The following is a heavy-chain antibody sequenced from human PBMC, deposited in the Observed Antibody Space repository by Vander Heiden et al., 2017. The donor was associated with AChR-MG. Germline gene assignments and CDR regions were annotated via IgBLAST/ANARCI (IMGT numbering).Heavy chain of an antibody. CDR3: ARIGIGWGYFDP. CDR2: INQDGREK. V-gene: IGHV3-7*01. CDR1: GFTFTDYW. Sequence: EVQLVESGGGLVQPGASLRLSCAASGFTFTDYWMSWVRLTPGKGLEWVANINQDGREKRYVDSMEGRFTISRDNAKNSAFLQMNSLRAEDTAVYYCARIGIGWGYFDPWGRGTLVTVSS. D-gene: IGHD1-26*01. J-gene: IGHJ2*01.